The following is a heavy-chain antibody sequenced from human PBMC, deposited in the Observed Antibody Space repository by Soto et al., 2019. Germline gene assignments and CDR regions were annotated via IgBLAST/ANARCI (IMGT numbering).Heavy chain of an antibody. J-gene: IGHJ4*02. CDR1: GFTVSSNY. CDR3: ARGAENYDILTGYSEGTLDY. CDR2: IYRGDGT. Sequence: PGXSLRLSCAASGFTVSSNYLSWFRQAPVNGPEWVSGIYRGDGTYYADSVKGRFTISRDKSKNTLYLQMNSLRAEDTAVYYCARGAENYDILTGYSEGTLDYWGQGTLVTVSS. D-gene: IGHD3-9*01. V-gene: IGHV3-66*01.